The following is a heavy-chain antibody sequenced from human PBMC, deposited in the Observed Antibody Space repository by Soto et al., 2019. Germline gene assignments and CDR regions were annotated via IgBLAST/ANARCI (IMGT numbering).Heavy chain of an antibody. J-gene: IGHJ5*02. V-gene: IGHV3-23*01. CDR1: GFTFSSHA. D-gene: IGHD2-21*01. CDR2: ISAGSEGA. CDR3: ARDLWGSLP. Sequence: EVQLLESGGGLVQPGGALRLSCAASGFTFSSHAMSWVRQAPGKGLEWISSISAGSEGAYYADSVKGRFTISRDNSNNPLQLQMIGLRAEDTAVYYGARDLWGSLPWGSGTVVTVSS.